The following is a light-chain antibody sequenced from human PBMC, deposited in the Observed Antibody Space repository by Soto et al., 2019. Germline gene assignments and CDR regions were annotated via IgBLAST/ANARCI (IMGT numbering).Light chain of an antibody. Sequence: QSVLTQPAPVSGSPGQSITISCTGTSSDVGGYNSVSWYQQHPGKAPKLMIFDVSSRPSGVSNRFSGSKSGNTASLTISGLQAEDEADYYCCSYTSGSTLYVFGTGTRSPS. J-gene: IGLJ1*01. CDR3: CSYTSGSTLYV. V-gene: IGLV2-14*01. CDR1: SSDVGGYNS. CDR2: DVS.